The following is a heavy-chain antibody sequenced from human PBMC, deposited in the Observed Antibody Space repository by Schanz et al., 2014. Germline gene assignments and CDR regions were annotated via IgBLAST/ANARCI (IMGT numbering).Heavy chain of an antibody. J-gene: IGHJ5*02. CDR1: GFSFTTYA. V-gene: IGHV3-48*04. D-gene: IGHD3-10*01. Sequence: EVQLLESGGGLVQPGGSLRLSCASSGFSFTTYAMSWVRQAPGKGLEWVSYVSRSTPDIYYADSVKGRFTISRDNAKNTLYLQMNSLRAEDTAVYYCARPALWFGDNCFDPWGQGTLVTVSS. CDR3: ARPALWFGDNCFDP. CDR2: VSRSTPDI.